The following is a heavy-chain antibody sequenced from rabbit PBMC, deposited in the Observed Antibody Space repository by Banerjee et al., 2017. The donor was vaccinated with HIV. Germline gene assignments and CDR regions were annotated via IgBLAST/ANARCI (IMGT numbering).Heavy chain of an antibody. Sequence: QSLEESGGDLVKPGASLTLTCTASGLDFSYSYWICWVRQAPGKGLEWIGCIYTGDVATYYASWAKGRFTISKTSSTAVTLQMTSLTAADTATYFCVRAGYVGDNYNLWGPGTLVTVS. V-gene: IGHV1S40*01. D-gene: IGHD4-2*01. CDR3: VRAGYVGDNYNL. J-gene: IGHJ4*01. CDR1: GLDFSYSYW. CDR2: IYTGDVAT.